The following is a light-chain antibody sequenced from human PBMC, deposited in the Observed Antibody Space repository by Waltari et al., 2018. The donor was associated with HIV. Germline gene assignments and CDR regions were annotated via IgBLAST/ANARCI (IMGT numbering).Light chain of an antibody. J-gene: IGKJ1*01. V-gene: IGKV3-20*01. Sequence: EIVLTQSPATLSLSPGDRATLSCRASHTGSSNYLAWYQQKPGQPPRLLIYGAANRATCFPYRFSGSWSGTDFTLTISRLEPEDFALYFCQQYGSSPQTFGRGTKVEI. CDR3: QQYGSSPQT. CDR2: GAA. CDR1: HTGSSNY.